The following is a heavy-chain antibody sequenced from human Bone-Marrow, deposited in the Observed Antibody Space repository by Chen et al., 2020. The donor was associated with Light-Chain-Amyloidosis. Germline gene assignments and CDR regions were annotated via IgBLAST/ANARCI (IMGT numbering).Heavy chain of an antibody. CDR2: ISGSGGSR. D-gene: IGHD3-9*01. J-gene: IGHJ3*02. Sequence: EWVSTISGSGGSRYYGDSVKGRLTISRDNSKNALFLQMNSLRAEDTAVYYCAKDISYDDILPGYPADAFDIWGRGTMVTVSS. V-gene: IGHV3-23*01. CDR3: AKDISYDDILPGYPADAFDI.